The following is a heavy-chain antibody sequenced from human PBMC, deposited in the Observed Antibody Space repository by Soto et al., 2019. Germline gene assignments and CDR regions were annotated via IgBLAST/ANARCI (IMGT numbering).Heavy chain of an antibody. D-gene: IGHD6-19*01. CDR3: ARFSGSYYYAMDV. CDR1: GGSFSGYY. CDR2: VNHGGTS. Sequence: SETLSLTCAVHGGSFSGYYWDWIRQPPGKGLEWIGEVNHGGTSNYNPSLKSRAIISVDTSKNQFSLKLTSVTAEDTALYYCARFSGSYYYAMDVWGQGSTVTVSS. J-gene: IGHJ6*02. V-gene: IGHV4-34*01.